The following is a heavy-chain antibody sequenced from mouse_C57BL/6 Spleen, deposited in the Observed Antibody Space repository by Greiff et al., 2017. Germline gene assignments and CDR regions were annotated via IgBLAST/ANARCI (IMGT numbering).Heavy chain of an antibody. D-gene: IGHD2-4*01. J-gene: IGHJ2*01. V-gene: IGHV1-64*01. CDR2: IHPASGST. CDR1: GYTFKSSW. CDR3: ARYRSTQDYDDH. Sequence: QVQLQQSVAELVKPGASVKLSCTASGYTFKSSWMHWVKQRPGQGLEWIGMIHPASGSTNYNAKFKGKATLTVDKSSSTAYMQLSSLTSEDSAVYYCARYRSTQDYDDHWGQGTTLTVSS.